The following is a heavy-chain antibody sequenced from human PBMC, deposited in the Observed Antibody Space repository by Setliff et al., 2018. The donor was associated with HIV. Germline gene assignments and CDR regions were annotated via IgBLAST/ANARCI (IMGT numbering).Heavy chain of an antibody. D-gene: IGHD3-22*01. CDR3: ARDGYYDSSGYYKAQWAFDI. CDR2: INPSGGST. J-gene: IGHJ3*02. V-gene: IGHV1-46*01. Sequence: AASVKVSCKASGYTFTSYYMHWVRQAPGQGLEWMGIINPSGGSTSYAQKFQGRVTMTRDTSTSTVYMELSSLRSEDTAVYYCARDGYYDSSGYYKAQWAFDIWGQGTMVTVSS. CDR1: GYTFTSYY.